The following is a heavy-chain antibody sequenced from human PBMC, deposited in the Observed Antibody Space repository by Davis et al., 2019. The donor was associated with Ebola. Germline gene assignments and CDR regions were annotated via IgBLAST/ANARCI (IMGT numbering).Heavy chain of an antibody. D-gene: IGHD1-1*01. CDR2: VSAGGEST. CDR3: SKEGQTGTLKH. Sequence: GESLKISCGVYGFTFSGHAMGWVRQAPGKGLEWVSAVSAGGESTYYADSVKGRFTVSRDNSKKTVYLQMNSLRAEDTAVYYCSKEGQTGTLKHWGQGTLVTVSS. V-gene: IGHV3-23*01. CDR1: GFTFSGHA. J-gene: IGHJ4*02.